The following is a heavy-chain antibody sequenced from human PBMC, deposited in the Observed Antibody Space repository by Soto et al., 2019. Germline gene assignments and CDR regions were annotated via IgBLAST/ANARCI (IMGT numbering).Heavy chain of an antibody. D-gene: IGHD3-10*01. CDR3: AKDMGPSGSYCLFDY. Sequence: PGGSLRLSCAASGFTFDDYAMHWVRQAPGKGLEWVSGNSWNSGSIGYADSVKGRFTISRDNAKNSLYLQMNSLRAEDTALYYCAKDMGPSGSYCLFDYWGQGNLVTVSS. CDR1: GFTFDDYA. V-gene: IGHV3-9*01. J-gene: IGHJ4*02. CDR2: NSWNSGSI.